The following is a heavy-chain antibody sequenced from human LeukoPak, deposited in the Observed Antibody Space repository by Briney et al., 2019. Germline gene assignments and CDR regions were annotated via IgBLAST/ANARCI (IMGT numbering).Heavy chain of an antibody. CDR3: ARKLGHCSSTSCYTYSDS. D-gene: IGHD2-2*02. V-gene: IGHV5-51*01. CDR1: GYSFTSYW. J-gene: IGHJ5*01. CDR2: IHPGDSDT. Sequence: GESLKISCQGSGYSFTSYWIGWVRQMPGKGLEWMGIIHPGDSDTRYSPSFQGQVTISADKSISTAYLQWSSLKASDTAMYYCARKLGHCSSTSCYTYSDSWGQGTLVTVSS.